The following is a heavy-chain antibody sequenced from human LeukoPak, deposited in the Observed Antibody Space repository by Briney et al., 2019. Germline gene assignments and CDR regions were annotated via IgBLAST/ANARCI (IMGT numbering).Heavy chain of an antibody. V-gene: IGHV1-18*01. CDR3: ARAPRGGQLWSDY. Sequence: GASVKVSCRASGYTFTSYGISWVRQAPGQGLEWMGWISAYNGNTNYAQKLQGRVTMTTDTSTSTAYKELRSLRSDDTAVYYCARAPRGGQLWSDYWGQGTLVTVSS. CDR2: ISAYNGNT. D-gene: IGHD5-18*01. CDR1: GYTFTSYG. J-gene: IGHJ4*02.